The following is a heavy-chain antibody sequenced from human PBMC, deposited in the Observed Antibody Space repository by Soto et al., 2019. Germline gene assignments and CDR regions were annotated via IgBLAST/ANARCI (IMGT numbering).Heavy chain of an antibody. Sequence: SETLSLTCAVSGGSISSGGYSWSWIRQPPGKSLEWIGYIYHSGSTYYNPSLKSRVTVSVDRSKNQFSLKLSSVTAADTAVYYCARSAKGGMVWGQGTTVTVSS. CDR3: ARSAKGGMV. CDR1: GGSISSGGYS. CDR2: IYHSGST. J-gene: IGHJ6*02. D-gene: IGHD3-16*01. V-gene: IGHV4-30-2*01.